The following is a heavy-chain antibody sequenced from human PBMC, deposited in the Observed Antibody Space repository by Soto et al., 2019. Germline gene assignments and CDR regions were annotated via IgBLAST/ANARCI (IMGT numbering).Heavy chain of an antibody. CDR3: ARRGPVTGLAY. D-gene: IGHD1-20*01. Sequence: PGGSLRLSCAASGFTFSSYWMHWVRQAPGKGLVGVSRINTDESSTTYADSVKGRFTISRDNAKNTLYLQMNSLRAADTAVYYCARRGPVTGLAYWGQGTLVTVSS. J-gene: IGHJ4*02. V-gene: IGHV3-74*01. CDR2: INTDESST. CDR1: GFTFSSYW.